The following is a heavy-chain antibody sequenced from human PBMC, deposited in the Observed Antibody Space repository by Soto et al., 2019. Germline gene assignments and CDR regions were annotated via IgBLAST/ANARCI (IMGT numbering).Heavy chain of an antibody. D-gene: IGHD3-22*01. V-gene: IGHV1-2*04. J-gene: IGHJ6*02. Sequence: ASVKVSCKASGYTFTGYYMHRVRQAPGQGLEWMGWINPNSGGTNYAQKFQGWVTMTRDTSISTAYMELSRLRSDDTAVYYCARENYYDSSGNSGYYYGMDVWGQGTTVTVSS. CDR2: INPNSGGT. CDR1: GYTFTGYY. CDR3: ARENYYDSSGNSGYYYGMDV.